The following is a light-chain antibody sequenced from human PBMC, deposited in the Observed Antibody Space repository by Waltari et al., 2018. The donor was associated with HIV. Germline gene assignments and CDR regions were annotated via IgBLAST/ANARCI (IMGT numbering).Light chain of an antibody. J-gene: IGKJ3*01. Sequence: DIQMTQSPSSLSASLGDRIIITCRASQTISTYVNWYQHKPGGAPNLLIYAASSLHSGVPSRFSGSGSGTDFTLTINSLQAEDFATYYCQQSYSGLTFGPGTKVD. V-gene: IGKV1-39*01. CDR2: AAS. CDR1: QTISTY. CDR3: QQSYSGLT.